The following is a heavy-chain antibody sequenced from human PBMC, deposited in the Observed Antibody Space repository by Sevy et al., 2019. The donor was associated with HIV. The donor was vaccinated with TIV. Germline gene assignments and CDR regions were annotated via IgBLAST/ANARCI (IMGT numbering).Heavy chain of an antibody. CDR2: IYHSGST. CDR1: GYSISSGYY. Sequence: SETLSLTCAVSGYSISSGYYWGWIRQPPGKGLEWIGSIYHSGSTYYNPSLKSRVTISVDTSKNQFSLKLSSVTAADTAVYYCARTATGTVRLDFWSGYYHNWFDPWGQGTLVTVSS. CDR3: ARTATGTVRLDFWSGYYHNWFDP. V-gene: IGHV4-38-2*01. J-gene: IGHJ5*02. D-gene: IGHD3-3*01.